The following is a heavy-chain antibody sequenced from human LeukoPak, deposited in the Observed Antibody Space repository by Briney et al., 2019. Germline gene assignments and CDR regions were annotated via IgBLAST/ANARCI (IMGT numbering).Heavy chain of an antibody. CDR2: ISGSGGRT. CDR1: GFTFSSYA. J-gene: IGHJ4*02. V-gene: IGHV3-23*01. Sequence: GSLRLSCAVSGFTFSSYAISWVGQAPGKGLEWVSVISGSGGRTYYADSVKGRFTISRDNSKNTLYLQMNSLRAEDTAVYYCAKVEPGLWGQGTLVTVSS. CDR3: AKVEPGL.